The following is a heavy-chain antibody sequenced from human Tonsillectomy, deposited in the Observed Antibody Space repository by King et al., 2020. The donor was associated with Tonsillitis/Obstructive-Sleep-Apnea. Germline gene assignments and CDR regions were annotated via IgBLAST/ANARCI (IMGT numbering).Heavy chain of an antibody. V-gene: IGHV2-5*02. CDR3: AHSYDSSVFLYIVDFDI. Sequence: TLKESGPTLVKPTQTLTLTCTFSGFSLSTSGVGVGWIRQPPGKALEWLALIYWDDDKRYSTSLKSRLTITKDTSKNKVVLTMTNMDHVDTATYYCAHSYDSSVFLYIVDFDIWGQGTMVTVSS. J-gene: IGHJ3*02. CDR1: GFSLSTSGVG. CDR2: IYWDDDK. D-gene: IGHD3-22*01.